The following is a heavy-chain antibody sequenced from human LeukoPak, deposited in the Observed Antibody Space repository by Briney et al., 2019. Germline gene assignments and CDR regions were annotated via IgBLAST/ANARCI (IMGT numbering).Heavy chain of an antibody. D-gene: IGHD3-10*01. CDR2: ISYDGSNK. Sequence: GGSLRLSCAASGFTFSSYAMHWVRQAPGKGLEWVAVISYDGSNKYYADSVKGRFTISRDNSKNTLYLQMNSLRAEDTAVYYCARDPVVRGVNNWFDPWGQGTLVTVSS. CDR1: GFTFSSYA. J-gene: IGHJ5*02. V-gene: IGHV3-30*04. CDR3: ARDPVVRGVNNWFDP.